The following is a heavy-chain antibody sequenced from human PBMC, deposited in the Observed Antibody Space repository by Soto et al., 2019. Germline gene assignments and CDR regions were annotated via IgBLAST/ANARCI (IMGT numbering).Heavy chain of an antibody. V-gene: IGHV1-18*01. J-gene: IGHJ5*02. Sequence: GASVKVSCKASGYTFTSFVINWVLQAPGQGLEWMGWITPYNDNTHYAQNLQGRVTMTADTSTSTAYMELRSLTSDDTAVYYCARYNSDSYGGNWFDPWGQGTLVTVSS. CDR1: GYTFTSFV. CDR3: ARYNSDSYGGNWFDP. CDR2: ITPYNDNT. D-gene: IGHD6-19*01.